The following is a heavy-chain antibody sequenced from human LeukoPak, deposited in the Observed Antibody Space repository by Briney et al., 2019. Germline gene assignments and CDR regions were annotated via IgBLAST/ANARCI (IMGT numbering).Heavy chain of an antibody. CDR2: ISYDGSNK. CDR3: ASYDSSGYYYSFDY. V-gene: IGHV3-30-3*01. D-gene: IGHD3-22*01. CDR1: GFTFSSYA. Sequence: PGRSLRLSCAASGFTFSSYAMHWVRQAPGKGLEWVAVISYDGSNKYYADSVKGRFTISRDNSKNTLYLQMNSLRAEDTAVYYCASYDSSGYYYSFDYWGQGTLVTVSS. J-gene: IGHJ4*02.